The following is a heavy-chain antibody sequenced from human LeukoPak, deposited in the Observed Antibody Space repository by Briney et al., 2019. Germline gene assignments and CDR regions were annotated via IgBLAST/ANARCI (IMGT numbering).Heavy chain of an antibody. V-gene: IGHV4-59*13. CDR2: IYYSGSI. CDR3: ARTDPGDGYNPYYSDY. D-gene: IGHD5-24*01. Sequence: SETLSLTCTVSGGSISSYYWSWIRQPPGKGLEWIGYIYYSGSINYNPSLKSRVTISLDTSKNQFSLKLSSVTAADTAVYYCARTDPGDGYNPYYSDYWGQGTLVTVSS. CDR1: GGSISSYY. J-gene: IGHJ4*02.